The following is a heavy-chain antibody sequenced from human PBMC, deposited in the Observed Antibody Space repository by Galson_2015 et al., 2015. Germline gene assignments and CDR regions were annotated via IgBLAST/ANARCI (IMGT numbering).Heavy chain of an antibody. V-gene: IGHV3-30*04. CDR1: RFTFSSYG. D-gene: IGHD1-26*01. J-gene: IGHJ4*02. CDR3: ARVLSGSYLVDY. CDR2: ISYEGSNK. Sequence: SLRLSCAASRFTFSSYGMHWVRQAPDKRLEWVAVISYEGSNKDYADSVKGRFIISRDNSKNTLYLQMSSLRTEDTAVYYCARVLSGSYLVDYWGQGTLVTVSS.